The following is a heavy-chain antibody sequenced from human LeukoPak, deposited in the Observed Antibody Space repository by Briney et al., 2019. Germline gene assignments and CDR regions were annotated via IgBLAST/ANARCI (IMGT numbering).Heavy chain of an antibody. CDR3: ARDLMITFGGVIALDAFDI. CDR1: GFTFSSYS. V-gene: IGHV3-21*01. D-gene: IGHD3-16*02. J-gene: IGHJ3*02. CDR2: ISSSSSYI. Sequence: GGSLRLSCAASGFTFSSYSMNWVRQAPGKGLEWVSSISSSSSYIYYADSVKGRFTISRDNAKNSLYLQMNSLRAEDTAVCYCARDLMITFGGVIALDAFDIWGQGTMATVSS.